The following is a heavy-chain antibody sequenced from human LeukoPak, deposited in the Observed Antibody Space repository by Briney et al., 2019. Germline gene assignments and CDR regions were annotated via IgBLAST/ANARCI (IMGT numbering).Heavy chain of an antibody. V-gene: IGHV1-24*01. CDR3: ATAGMATIMPLDY. CDR1: GHTLTELS. CDR2: FDPEDGET. J-gene: IGHJ4*02. D-gene: IGHD5-24*01. Sequence: ASVKVSRKVSGHTLTELSMHWVRQAPGKGLEWMGGFDPEDGETIYAQKFQGRVTMTEDTSTDTAYMELSSLRSEDTAVYYCATAGMATIMPLDYWGQGTLVTVSS.